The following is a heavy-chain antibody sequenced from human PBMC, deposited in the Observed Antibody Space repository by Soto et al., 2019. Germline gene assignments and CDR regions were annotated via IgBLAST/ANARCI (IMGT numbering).Heavy chain of an antibody. J-gene: IGHJ4*02. D-gene: IGHD6-13*01. CDR1: GFTFNSNA. CDR3: ARDHDNRSWYGYLDY. CDR2: ISFDGSDT. V-gene: IGHV3-33*05. Sequence: QVQLVESGGRVVQPGRSLRLSCAASGFTFNSNAMHWVRQAPGKGLEWVAVISFDGSDTFYGDSVKGRFTISRDNSENTLYLQMNSLRAEDTAVYYCARDHDNRSWYGYLDYLGQGTLVTVSS.